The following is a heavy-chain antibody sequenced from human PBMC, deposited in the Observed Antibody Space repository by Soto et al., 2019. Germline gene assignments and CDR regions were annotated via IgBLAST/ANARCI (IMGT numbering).Heavy chain of an antibody. D-gene: IGHD5-12*01. V-gene: IGHV1-69*02. CDR3: ARGGDGYNFDY. CDR2: IILILGIA. Sequence: QVQLVQSGAEVKKPGSSVKVSCKASGGTFSSYTISWVRQAPGQGREWMGRIILILGIANYAQKFQGRVTITAGKSTSTAYMELSSLRSEDTAVYSCARGGDGYNFDYWGQGTLVTVSS. CDR1: GGTFSSYT. J-gene: IGHJ4*02.